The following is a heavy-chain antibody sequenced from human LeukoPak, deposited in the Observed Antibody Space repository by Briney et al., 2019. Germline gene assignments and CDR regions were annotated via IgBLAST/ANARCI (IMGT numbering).Heavy chain of an antibody. J-gene: IGHJ4*02. CDR1: GYIFIGNY. D-gene: IGHD3-10*01. Sequence: GASVKVSCKASGYIFIGNYIHWVRQAPGQGLEWMGWINPNSGGTNYAQKFQGKVTMTRDTSISTAYLEVNSLRSDDTAVYYCARDGDTLIRGVTNLWGQGTLVTVSS. CDR3: ARDGDTLIRGVTNL. CDR2: INPNSGGT. V-gene: IGHV1-2*02.